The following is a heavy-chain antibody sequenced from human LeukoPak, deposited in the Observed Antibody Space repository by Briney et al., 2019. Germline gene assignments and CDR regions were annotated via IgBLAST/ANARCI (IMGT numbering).Heavy chain of an antibody. CDR2: IRSDGSNK. V-gene: IGHV3-30*02. Sequence: GGSLRLSCAASGFTFSSYGMHWVRQAPGKGLEWVAFIRSDGSNKYYADSVKGRFTISRDNSKKTLYLQMNSLRAEDTAVYYCAKVGKTENYYGSGRFSYYYYMDVWGKGTTVTISS. D-gene: IGHD3-10*01. CDR1: GFTFSSYG. J-gene: IGHJ6*03. CDR3: AKVGKTENYYGSGRFSYYYYMDV.